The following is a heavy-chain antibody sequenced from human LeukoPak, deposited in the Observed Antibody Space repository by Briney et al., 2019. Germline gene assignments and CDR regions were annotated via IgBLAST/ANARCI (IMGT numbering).Heavy chain of an antibody. Sequence: PSETLSLTCTVSGDSTSNSYWTWIRQPAGKRLEYIGRVYGSGSTNYNPPLKSRVTMSIDTSKNQFSLKLTSVTAADTAVYYCVKEYCSTTICHPSGGWYDPWGQGTLVTVSS. CDR2: VYGSGST. CDR1: GDSTSNSY. D-gene: IGHD2-2*01. J-gene: IGHJ5*02. V-gene: IGHV4-4*07. CDR3: VKEYCSTTICHPSGGWYDP.